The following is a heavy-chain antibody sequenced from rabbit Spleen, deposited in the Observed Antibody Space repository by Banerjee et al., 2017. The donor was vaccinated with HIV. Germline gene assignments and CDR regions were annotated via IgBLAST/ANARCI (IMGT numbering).Heavy chain of an antibody. V-gene: IGHV1S45*01. D-gene: IGHD1-1*01. J-gene: IGHJ6*01. CDR1: GLDLSSRYW. CDR3: ARDTSSSFSSYGMDL. Sequence: QEQLEESGGDLVKPGASLTLTCKASGLDLSSRYWICWVRQAPGKGLEWIACIDTSDGDTDYANWPKGRFTISKASSTTVTLKMTSLTAADTATYFCARDTSSSFSSYGMDLWGPGTLVTVS. CDR2: IDTSDGDT.